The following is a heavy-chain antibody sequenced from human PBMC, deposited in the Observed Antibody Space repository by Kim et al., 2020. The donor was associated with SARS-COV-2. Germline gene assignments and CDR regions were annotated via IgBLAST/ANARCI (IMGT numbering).Heavy chain of an antibody. Sequence: SETLSLTCTVSGGSISSYYWSWIRQPPGKGLEWIGYIYYSGSTNYNPSLKSRVTISVDTSKNQFSLKLSSVTAEDTAVYYCASHSWDIVVVVAVLGAFD. CDR1: GGSISSYY. J-gene: IGHJ3*02. V-gene: IGHV4-59*08. CDR3: ASHSWDIVVVVAVLGAFD. D-gene: IGHD2-15*01. CDR2: IYYSGST.